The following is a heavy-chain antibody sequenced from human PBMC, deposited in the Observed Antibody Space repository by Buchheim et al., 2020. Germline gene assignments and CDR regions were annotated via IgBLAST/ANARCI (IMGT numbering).Heavy chain of an antibody. Sequence: QVQLQQWGAGLLKPSETLSLTCAVYGGSLSGNYWSWIRQPPGKGLEWIGEINHSGSTNYNSSLKSRVTISVDTSKNQFSLKLSSVTAADTAVYYCASHGAWRVAGRESLGPYYYYYMDVWGKGTT. D-gene: IGHD2-15*01. V-gene: IGHV4-34*01. J-gene: IGHJ6*03. CDR2: INHSGST. CDR1: GGSLSGNY. CDR3: ASHGAWRVAGRESLGPYYYYYMDV.